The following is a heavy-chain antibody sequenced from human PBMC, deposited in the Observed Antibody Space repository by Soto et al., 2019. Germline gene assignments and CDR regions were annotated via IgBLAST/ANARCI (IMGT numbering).Heavy chain of an antibody. D-gene: IGHD6-13*01. V-gene: IGHV4-39*01. Sequence: SETLFLTSTVSGDSIRSSSYWGWIRQPPGKGLEWIGSIYSTGNTYYNPSLNSQVTISVDTSKNQFSLNVISVTAADTAVYYCRRSSRYGMDVWGQGTTVTVSS. J-gene: IGHJ6*02. CDR3: RRSSRYGMDV. CDR1: GDSIRSSSY. CDR2: IYSTGNT.